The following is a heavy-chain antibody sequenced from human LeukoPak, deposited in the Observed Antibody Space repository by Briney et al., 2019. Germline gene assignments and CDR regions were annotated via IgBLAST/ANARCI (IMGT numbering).Heavy chain of an antibody. D-gene: IGHD6-13*01. CDR2: IYYSGSA. V-gene: IGHV4-39*01. J-gene: IGHJ4*02. Sequence: SETLSLTCTVPGGSISSSSYYWGWIRQPPGKGLEWIGTIYYSGSAYYNPSLKSRVTISVDTSKNQFSLKLSSVTAADTAVYFCARLLQRQLTYYFDYWGQGTLVTVSS. CDR1: GGSISSSSYY. CDR3: ARLLQRQLTYYFDY.